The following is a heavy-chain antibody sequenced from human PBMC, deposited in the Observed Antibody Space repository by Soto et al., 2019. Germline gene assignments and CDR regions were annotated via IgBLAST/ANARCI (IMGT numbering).Heavy chain of an antibody. V-gene: IGHV3-30*18. CDR2: ISYDGSNK. CDR1: GFTFSSYG. J-gene: IGHJ4*02. CDR3: AKDRTVTTRGYFDY. Sequence: QVQLVESGGGVVQPGRSLRLSCAASGFTFSSYGMHWVRQAPGKGLAWVAVISYDGSNKYYADSVKGRFTISRDNSKNTLYLQMNSLRAEDTAVYYCAKDRTVTTRGYFDYWGQGTLVTVSS. D-gene: IGHD4-17*01.